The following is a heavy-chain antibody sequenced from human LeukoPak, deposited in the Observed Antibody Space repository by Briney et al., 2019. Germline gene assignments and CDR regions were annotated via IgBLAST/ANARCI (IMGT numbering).Heavy chain of an antibody. CDR2: IIPIFATA. V-gene: IGHV1-69*13. CDR1: GGTFSSYA. J-gene: IGHJ4*02. CDR3: ARDGYGDYVGGDY. Sequence: VASVKVSCKASGGTFSSYAISWVRQAPGQGLEWMGGIIPIFATANYAQKFQGRVTITADESTSTAYMELSSLRSEDTAVYYCARDGYGDYVGGDYWGQGTLVTVSS. D-gene: IGHD4-17*01.